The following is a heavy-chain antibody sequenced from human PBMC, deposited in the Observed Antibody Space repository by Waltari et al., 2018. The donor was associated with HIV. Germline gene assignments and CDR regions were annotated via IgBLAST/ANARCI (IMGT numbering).Heavy chain of an antibody. CDR1: GGSVSSGCSY. J-gene: IGHJ4*02. V-gene: IGHV4-61*01. D-gene: IGHD6-19*01. CDR2: IYYSGST. Sequence: QVQLQESGPGLVKPSETLSLTCTVPGGSVSSGCSYRRCNRAPPGKGLEWIGYIYYSGSTNYNPSLKSRVTISVDTSKNQFSLKLSSVTAADTAVYYCARVRSSGWYRIDYWGQGTLVTVSS. CDR3: ARVRSSGWYRIDY.